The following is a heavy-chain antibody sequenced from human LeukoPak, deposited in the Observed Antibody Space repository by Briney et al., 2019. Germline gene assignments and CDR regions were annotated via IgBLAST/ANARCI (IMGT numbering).Heavy chain of an antibody. D-gene: IGHD4-17*01. CDR1: GFTFSSYW. V-gene: IGHV3-7*01. Sequence: PGGSLRLSCAASGFTFSSYWMSWVRQAPGKGLEWVANIKQDGSEKYYVDSVKGRFTISRDNAKNSLYLQMNSLRAEDTAVYYCARAVATVAQRFDPWGQGTLVTVSS. CDR2: IKQDGSEK. CDR3: ARAVATVAQRFDP. J-gene: IGHJ5*02.